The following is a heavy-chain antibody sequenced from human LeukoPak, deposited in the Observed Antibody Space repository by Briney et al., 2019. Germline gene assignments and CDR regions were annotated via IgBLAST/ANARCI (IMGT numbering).Heavy chain of an antibody. V-gene: IGHV1-2*02. CDR1: GYTFTGYY. CDR2: INPNSGGT. D-gene: IGHD6-19*01. J-gene: IGHJ5*02. Sequence: EGSVKVSCKASGYTFTGYYMHWVRQAPGQGLEWTGWINPNSGGTNYAQKFQGRVTMTRDTSISTAYMELSRLRSDDTAVYYCARVGSGWYNWFDPWGQGTLVTVSS. CDR3: ARVGSGWYNWFDP.